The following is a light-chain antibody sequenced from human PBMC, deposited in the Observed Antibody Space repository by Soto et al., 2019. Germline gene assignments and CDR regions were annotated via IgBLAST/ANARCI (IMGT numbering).Light chain of an antibody. CDR2: AAS. J-gene: IGKJ1*01. CDR3: QQSYSPPWT. V-gene: IGKV1-39*01. Sequence: DIQMTQSPASLSASVGDRLTITCRASQTISSYLNWYQQKPGKAPKLLMYAASILQNGVPSRFRGSGSGTDFTLTISSLQPEEFAIYYCQQSYSPPWTFGQGTKVEIK. CDR1: QTISSY.